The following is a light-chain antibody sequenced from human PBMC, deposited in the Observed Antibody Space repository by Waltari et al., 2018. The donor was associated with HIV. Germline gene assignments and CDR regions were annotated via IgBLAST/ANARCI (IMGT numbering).Light chain of an antibody. Sequence: NFMLTQPHSVSESPGKTVTISCARSSGSIASNHVQWYQQRPGSAPTPAIYEDYQRPSVVPYRFSGSIDSASNSASLTISELKTEDEADYYCQSYDSTNPCIFGTGTRVTVL. CDR3: QSYDSTNPCI. V-gene: IGLV6-57*03. CDR2: EDY. CDR1: SGSIASNH. J-gene: IGLJ1*01.